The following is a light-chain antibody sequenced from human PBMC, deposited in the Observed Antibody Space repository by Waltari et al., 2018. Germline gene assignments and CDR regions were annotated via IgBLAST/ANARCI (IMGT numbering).Light chain of an antibody. CDR1: QTINDW. J-gene: IGKJ3*01. CDR2: KAS. V-gene: IGKV1-5*03. Sequence: DIQMTQSPSTLSASIGDRVTITCRASQTINDWLAWYQQKPGRAPKLLIYKASDLESGVPSRFSGSGSGTEFTLTISSLQPDDFATYYCQQYSSFPLIFGPRTRVEIK. CDR3: QQYSSFPLI.